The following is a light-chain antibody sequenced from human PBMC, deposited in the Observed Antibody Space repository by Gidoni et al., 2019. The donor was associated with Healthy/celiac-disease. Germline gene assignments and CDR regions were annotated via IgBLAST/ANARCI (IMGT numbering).Light chain of an antibody. J-gene: IGKJ5*01. CDR2: DAS. Sequence: EIVLTLSPATLSLSPGERATLSCRASQSFSSYLAWYQQKPGQAPRLLIYDASNRATGIPARFSGSGSGTEFTLTISSLEPEDFAVYYCQQRSNWPRTFGQGTRLEIK. CDR3: QQRSNWPRT. CDR1: QSFSSY. V-gene: IGKV3-11*01.